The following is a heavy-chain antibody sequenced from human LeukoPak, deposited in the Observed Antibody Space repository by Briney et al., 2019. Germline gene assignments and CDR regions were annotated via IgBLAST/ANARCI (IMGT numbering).Heavy chain of an antibody. V-gene: IGHV3-53*01. J-gene: IGHJ4*02. CDR2: IYSGGST. CDR3: ARGQTTFDY. CDR1: GFTVSSNY. D-gene: IGHD4-17*01. Sequence: GGSLRLSCAASGFTVSSNYMTWVPQAPGKGLEWVSIIYSGGSTYYADSVKGRFTISRDNSKNTLFLQMNSLRAEDTAVYYCARGQTTFDYWGQGTLVTVSS.